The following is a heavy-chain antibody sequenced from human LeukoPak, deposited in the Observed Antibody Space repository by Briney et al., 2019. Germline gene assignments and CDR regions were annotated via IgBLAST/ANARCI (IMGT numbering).Heavy chain of an antibody. CDR3: TAAYIVVVPAAQSDY. CDR2: IKSKTDGGTT. CDR1: GFTFSNAW. J-gene: IGHJ4*02. Sequence: GSLRLSCAASGFTFSNAWMNWVRPAPGKGLEWVGRIKSKTDGGTTDYAAPVKGRFTISRDDSKNTLYLQMNSLKTEDTAVYYCTAAYIVVVPAAQSDYWGQGTLVTVSS. D-gene: IGHD2-2*01. V-gene: IGHV3-15*07.